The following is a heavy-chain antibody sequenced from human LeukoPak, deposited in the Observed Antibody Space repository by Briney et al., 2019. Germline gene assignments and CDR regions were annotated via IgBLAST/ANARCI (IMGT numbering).Heavy chain of an antibody. J-gene: IGHJ6*02. D-gene: IGHD3-3*01. CDR1: GYTFTSYD. V-gene: IGHV1-2*02. CDR2: INPNSGGT. Sequence: ASVKVSCKASGYTFTSYDINWVRQAPGQGLEWMGWINPNSGGTNYAQKFQGRVTMTRDTSISTAYMELSRLRSDDTAVYYCARDTLRRYDFWSGYYGYYYYGMDVWGQGTTVTVSS. CDR3: ARDTLRRYDFWSGYYGYYYYGMDV.